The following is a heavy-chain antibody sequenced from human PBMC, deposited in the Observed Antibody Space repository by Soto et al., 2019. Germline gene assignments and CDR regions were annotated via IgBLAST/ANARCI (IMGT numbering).Heavy chain of an antibody. CDR3: ARGGGYDSFDY. V-gene: IGHV4-30-2*06. J-gene: IGHJ4*02. CDR1: GASISYGGFS. CDR2: ISHLENT. Sequence: SETLSLTCTVSGASISYGGFSWSWIRQSPGKSLEWIGYISHLENTYLHPSFKSRLTMSIDRTRNQFSLKLSSVTAADMAVYYCARGGGYDSFDYWGQGVLVTVSS. D-gene: IGHD5-12*01.